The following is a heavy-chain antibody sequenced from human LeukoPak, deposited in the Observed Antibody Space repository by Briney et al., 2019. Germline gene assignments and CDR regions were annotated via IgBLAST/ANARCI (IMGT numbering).Heavy chain of an antibody. CDR1: AFSLSTRGVG. J-gene: IGHJ4*02. CDR3: AHLLREYSSSWYHYFDY. CDR2: FYWNDDK. D-gene: IGHD6-13*01. V-gene: IGHV2-5*01. Sequence: SGPTLVNPTQTLTLTCTFSAFSLSTRGVGVGWIRQPPVKALEWLALFYWNDDKRYSPSLKSRLTITKDTSKNQVVLTMTNMDPVDTATYYCAHLLREYSSSWYHYFDYWGQGTLVTVSS.